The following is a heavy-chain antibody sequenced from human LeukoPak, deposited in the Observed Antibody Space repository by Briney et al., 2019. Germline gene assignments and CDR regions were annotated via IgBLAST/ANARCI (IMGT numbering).Heavy chain of an antibody. J-gene: IGHJ4*02. Sequence: PSETLSLTCTVSGVSISSSGYYWGWIRQPPGKGLEWIGSLCYGVVTYYNPSLKSRVTISVDTSKNQFSLKLSSVTAADTAVYYCAETGSMGLRIDYWGRGTLVTVSS. D-gene: IGHD7-27*01. CDR1: GVSISSSGYY. CDR2: LCYGVVT. V-gene: IGHV4-39*07. CDR3: AETGSMGLRIDY.